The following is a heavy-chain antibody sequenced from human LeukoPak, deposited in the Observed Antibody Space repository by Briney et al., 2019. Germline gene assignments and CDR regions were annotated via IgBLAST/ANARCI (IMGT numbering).Heavy chain of an antibody. CDR3: ARVAENYYDFWSGYYNYFDY. J-gene: IGHJ4*02. CDR2: IYYSGST. CDR1: GGSISTHY. D-gene: IGHD3-3*01. V-gene: IGHV4-59*11. Sequence: PSETLSLTCTVSGGSISTHYWSWIRQPPGKGLEWIGYIYYSGSTNYNPSLKSRVTISVDTSKNQFSLKLSSVTAADTAVYYCARVAENYYDFWSGYYNYFDYWGQGTLVTVSS.